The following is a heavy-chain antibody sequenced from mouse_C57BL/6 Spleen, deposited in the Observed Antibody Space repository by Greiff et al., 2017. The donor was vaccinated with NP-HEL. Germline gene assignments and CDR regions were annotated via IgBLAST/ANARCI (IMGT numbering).Heavy chain of an antibody. CDR3: ARAKLGLFDY. J-gene: IGHJ2*01. D-gene: IGHD4-1*01. CDR2: ISSGSSTI. CDR1: GFTFSDYG. Sequence: EVKLQESGGGLVKPGGSLKLSCAASGFTFSDYGMHWVRQAPEKGLEWVAYISSGSSTIYYADTVKGRFTISRDNAKNTLFLQMTSLRSEDTAMYYCARAKLGLFDYWGQGTTLTVSS. V-gene: IGHV5-17*01.